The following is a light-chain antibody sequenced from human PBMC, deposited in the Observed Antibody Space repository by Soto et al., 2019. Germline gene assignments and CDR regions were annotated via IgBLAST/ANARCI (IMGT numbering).Light chain of an antibody. V-gene: IGLV7-46*01. CDR3: LLSYSGARPWV. CDR1: TGDVTSGNY. Sequence: QAVVTQAPSLAVSPGGTVTLTCASSTGDVTSGNYPYWFQQKPGQAPRTLIYDTTNKHSWTPARFSGSLLGGKAALTLSGAQPEDEAEYYCLLSYSGARPWVFGGGTKVTVL. CDR2: DTT. J-gene: IGLJ3*02.